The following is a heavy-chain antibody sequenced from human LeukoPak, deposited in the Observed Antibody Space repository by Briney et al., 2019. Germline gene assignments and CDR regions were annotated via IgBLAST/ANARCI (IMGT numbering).Heavy chain of an antibody. V-gene: IGHV3-23*01. CDR2: ISGSGGST. Sequence: GGSLRLSCAASGFTFSSYAMSWVRQAPGKGLEWVSAISGSGGSTYYADSVKGRFTISRDNSKSTLYLQMNSLRAEDTAVYYYAKDLGVGATSGVAYWGQGTLVTVSS. D-gene: IGHD1-26*01. CDR3: AKDLGVGATSGVAY. CDR1: GFTFSSYA. J-gene: IGHJ4*02.